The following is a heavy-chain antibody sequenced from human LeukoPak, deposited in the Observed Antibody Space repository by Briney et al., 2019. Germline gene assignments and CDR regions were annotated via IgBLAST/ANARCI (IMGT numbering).Heavy chain of an antibody. V-gene: IGHV4-61*01. J-gene: IGHJ5*02. CDR2: IYYSGST. Sequence: SETLSLTCTVSGGSFSSGSYYWSWIRQPPGKGLEWIGYIYYSGSTNYNPSLKSRVTISVDTSKNQFSLKLSSVTAADTAVYYCARDRSIYPNWFDPWGQGTLVTVSS. D-gene: IGHD6-6*01. CDR3: ARDRSIYPNWFDP. CDR1: GGSFSSGSYY.